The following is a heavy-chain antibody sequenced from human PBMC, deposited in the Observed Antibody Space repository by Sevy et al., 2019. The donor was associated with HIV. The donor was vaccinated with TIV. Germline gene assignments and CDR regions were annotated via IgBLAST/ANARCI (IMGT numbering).Heavy chain of an antibody. J-gene: IGHJ6*02. CDR2: INSDGSST. CDR3: ARDRGLLYMPPSYGMDV. Sequence: GGSLRLSCAASGFTFSSYWMHWVRQAPGKGLVWVSRINSDGSSTSYADSVKGRFTISRDNAKNTLYLQMNSLRAEDTAVYYCARDRGLLYMPPSYGMDVWGQGTTVTVSS. CDR1: GFTFSSYW. V-gene: IGHV3-74*01. D-gene: IGHD2-2*01.